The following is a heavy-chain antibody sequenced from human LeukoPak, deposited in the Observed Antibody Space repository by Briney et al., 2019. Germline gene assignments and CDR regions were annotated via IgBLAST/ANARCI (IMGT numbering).Heavy chain of an antibody. CDR3: TRKSGAFSPFGF. CDR2: VHLNGAT. V-gene: IGHV4-4*02. D-gene: IGHD1-26*01. Sequence: SETLSLTCAVSGGSITTTNWWSWFRQPPGKGLEWIGEVHLNGATNYNPSLESRFSMSIDKSNNHLSLEVTSVTAADTAMYYCTRKSGAFSPFGFWGQGTLVTVSS. CDR1: GGSITTTNW. J-gene: IGHJ4*02.